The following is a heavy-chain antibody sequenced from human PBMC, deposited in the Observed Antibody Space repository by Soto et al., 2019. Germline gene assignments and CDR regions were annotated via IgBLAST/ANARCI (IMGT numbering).Heavy chain of an antibody. Sequence: QVQLVESGGGVVQPGRSLRLSCAASGFTFSSYGMHWVRQAPGKGLEWVAVISYDGSNKYYADSVKGRFTISRDNSKNTLYLQMNSLRAEDTAVYYCAKDHLYSSGWYGYFDYWGQGTLVTVSS. J-gene: IGHJ4*02. CDR3: AKDHLYSSGWYGYFDY. V-gene: IGHV3-30*18. CDR2: ISYDGSNK. D-gene: IGHD6-19*01. CDR1: GFTFSSYG.